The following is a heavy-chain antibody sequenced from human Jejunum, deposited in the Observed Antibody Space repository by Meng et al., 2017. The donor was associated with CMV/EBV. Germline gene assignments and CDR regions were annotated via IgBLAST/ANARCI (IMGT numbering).Heavy chain of an antibody. V-gene: IGHV3-11*04. D-gene: IGHD1-26*01. CDR3: ARITWGGYSGSYRGNFDY. CDR2: ISGSGSAI. CDR1: GGYY. J-gene: IGHJ4*02. Sequence: GGYYMTWVRQAPGKGLEWLAYISGSGSAIYYTDSVKGRFTVSRDNAKNSLSLQMNSLRTDDTAVYYCARITWGGYSGSYRGNFDYWGQGTLVTVSS.